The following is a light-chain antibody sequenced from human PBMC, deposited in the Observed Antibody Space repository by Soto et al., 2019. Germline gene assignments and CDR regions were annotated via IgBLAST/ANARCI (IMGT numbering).Light chain of an antibody. CDR3: QQHDSSPLT. J-gene: IGKJ4*01. CDR2: GAS. V-gene: IGKV3-20*01. CDR1: QGVGRF. Sequence: EIVLTQSPGTLSXSXGERATLSXXASQGVGRFLAWXRQKPGQAPRLLIYGASGRATGTPDRFXGSGSGTDFTLTISRLXPEDXAXYHCQQHDSSPLTFGGGTKVEIK.